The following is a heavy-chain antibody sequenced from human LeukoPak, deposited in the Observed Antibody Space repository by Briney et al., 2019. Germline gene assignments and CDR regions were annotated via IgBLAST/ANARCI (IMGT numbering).Heavy chain of an antibody. CDR3: ANSFSGSFDY. V-gene: IGHV3-30*18. CDR2: ISYDGSNK. CDR1: GFTFSSYG. J-gene: IGHJ4*02. Sequence: GGSLRLSCAASGFTFSSYGMHWVRQAPGKGLEWVAVISYDGSNKYYADSVKGRFTISRDNSKNTLYLQMNSLRAEDTAVYYCANSFSGSFDYWGQGTLVTVSS.